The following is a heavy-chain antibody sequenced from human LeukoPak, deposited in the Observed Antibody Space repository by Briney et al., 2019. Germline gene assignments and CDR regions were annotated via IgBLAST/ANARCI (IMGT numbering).Heavy chain of an antibody. D-gene: IGHD5-24*01. Sequence: GGSLRLSCVGSGFSFRSHWVNWVRQSPGKGLEWVANIKPDGSDKYYVDSARGRLTVSRDNAKNSAFLQMNSLRAEDTAIYYCATISAQTFDIWGQGTLVSVSS. CDR2: IKPDGSDK. CDR3: ATISAQTFDI. CDR1: GFSFRSHW. J-gene: IGHJ3*02. V-gene: IGHV3-7*01.